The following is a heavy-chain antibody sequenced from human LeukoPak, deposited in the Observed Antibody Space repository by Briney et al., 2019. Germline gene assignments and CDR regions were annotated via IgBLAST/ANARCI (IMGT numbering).Heavy chain of an antibody. V-gene: IGHV1-18*01. CDR3: ARDLYSSSWYLSNY. J-gene: IGHJ4*02. CDR1: GYTFTSYG. CDR2: ISAYNGNT. D-gene: IGHD6-13*01. Sequence: ASVKVSCKASGYTFTSYGISWVRQAPGQGLEWMGWISAYNGNTNYAQKLQGRVTMTTDTSTSTAYMELRSLRSDDTAVYYCARDLYSSSWYLSNYWGQGTLVTVPS.